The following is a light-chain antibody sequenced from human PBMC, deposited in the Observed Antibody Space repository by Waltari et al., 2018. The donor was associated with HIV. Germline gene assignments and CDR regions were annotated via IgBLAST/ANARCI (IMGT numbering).Light chain of an antibody. CDR2: EDK. Sequence: SYDLTQPPSVSVSPGQTASITCSGDQLGDKSTYWYQKKAGHSPVLVIYEDKKRPSGIPERFSGSNSGNTATLPISGTQAMDEADYYCQAWDTASVVFGGGTKLTVL. J-gene: IGLJ2*01. V-gene: IGLV3-1*01. CDR3: QAWDTASVV. CDR1: QLGDKS.